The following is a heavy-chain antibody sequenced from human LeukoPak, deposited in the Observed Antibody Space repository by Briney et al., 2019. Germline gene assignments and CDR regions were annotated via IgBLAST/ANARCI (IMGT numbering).Heavy chain of an antibody. V-gene: IGHV3-23*01. CDR3: AKMFGAAVGTGVSDY. J-gene: IGHJ4*02. Sequence: GGSLRLSCAASGLTFTNYGMSWVRQAPGKGLEWVSAVSGSGGSTYYADSVKGHFTISRDNSKNTLYLQMNSLRAEDTAIYFCAKMFGAAVGTGVSDYWGQGTLVTVSS. D-gene: IGHD6-13*01. CDR1: GLTFTNYG. CDR2: VSGSGGST.